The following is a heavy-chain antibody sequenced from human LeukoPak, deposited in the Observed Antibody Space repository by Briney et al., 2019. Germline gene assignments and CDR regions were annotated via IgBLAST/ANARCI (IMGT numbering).Heavy chain of an antibody. Sequence: PSETLSLTCTVSGGSISSSSYYWGWIRQPPGKGLEWIGSIYSSGSTNYNPSLKSRVTISVDTSKNQFSLRLSSVTAADTAVYYCGRAASDYDILTGYIPAPFDYWGQGTLVTVSS. V-gene: IGHV4-39*07. CDR1: GGSISSSSYY. D-gene: IGHD3-9*01. CDR2: IYSSGST. J-gene: IGHJ4*02. CDR3: GRAASDYDILTGYIPAPFDY.